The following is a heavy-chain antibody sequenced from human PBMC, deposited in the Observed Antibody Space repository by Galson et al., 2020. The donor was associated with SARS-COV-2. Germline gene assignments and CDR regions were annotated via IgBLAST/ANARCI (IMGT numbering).Heavy chain of an antibody. CDR3: ARILPKAAGTPYWYFVL. D-gene: IGHD6-13*01. J-gene: IGHJ2*01. CDR2: IDWDDDK. CDR1: GFSLSTSGMC. V-gene: IGHV2-70*17. Sequence: ESGPTLVKPPQTLTLTCTFSGFSLSTSGMCVSWIRQPPGKALEWLARIDWDDDKFYSTSLKTRLTISKDTSKNQVVLTMTNMDPVDTATYYCARILPKAAGTPYWYFVLWGRGTRVTVSS.